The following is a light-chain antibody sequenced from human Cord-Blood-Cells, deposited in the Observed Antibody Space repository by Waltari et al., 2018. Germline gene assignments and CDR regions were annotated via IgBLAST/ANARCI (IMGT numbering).Light chain of an antibody. J-gene: IGLJ1*01. Sequence: QSALTQPASVSGSPGQSITISCTVTSSDVGSYNLVAWYQQQPGKAPKIMIYEGSKRPSGVSNRFSGSKSGNTASLTISGLQAEDEADYYCCSYAGSSTYVFGTGTKVTVL. CDR1: SSDVGSYNL. CDR2: EGS. V-gene: IGLV2-23*01. CDR3: CSYAGSSTYV.